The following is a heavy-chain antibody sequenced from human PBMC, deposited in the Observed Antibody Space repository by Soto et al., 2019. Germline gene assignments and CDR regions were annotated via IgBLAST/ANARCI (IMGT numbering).Heavy chain of an antibody. Sequence: PSETLSLTCTVSGGSISSYYWSWIRQPPGKGLEWIGYIYYSGSTNYNPSLKSRVTISVDTSKNQFSLKLSSVTAADTAVYYCAGIAAARRLDYWGQGTLVTVST. CDR3: AGIAAARRLDY. J-gene: IGHJ4*02. D-gene: IGHD6-13*01. V-gene: IGHV4-59*01. CDR1: GGSISSYY. CDR2: IYYSGST.